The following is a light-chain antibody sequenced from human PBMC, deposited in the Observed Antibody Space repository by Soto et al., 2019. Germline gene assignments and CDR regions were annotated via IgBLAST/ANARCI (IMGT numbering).Light chain of an antibody. Sequence: DIVMTQSPDSLAFSLGERATINCKSSQSVLYSSNNKNYLAWYLQRPGQSPQLLIYLGSKRARGVSDRISGSGSGTRFILRISSVEAEDVGIYYCMQAKHIPRTFGLGTKVDIK. CDR2: LGS. CDR3: MQAKHIPRT. CDR1: QSVLYSSNNKNY. V-gene: IGKV4-1*01. J-gene: IGKJ1*01.